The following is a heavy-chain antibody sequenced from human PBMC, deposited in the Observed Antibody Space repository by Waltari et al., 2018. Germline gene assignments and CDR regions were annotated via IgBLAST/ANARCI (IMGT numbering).Heavy chain of an antibody. J-gene: IGHJ4*02. CDR2: ISHWRFT. Sequence: QVQLQASGPGLVKPSGTLSLTCAVSGASITTRYWWNWVRQSPGKGLEWIGEISHWRFTNYNPSLEGRISISLDESKNQFSLQLSSVTAADTAMYYCATVIAGCSASSCYLDSWGQGTLVTVSS. CDR1: GASITTRYW. CDR3: ATVIAGCSASSCYLDS. V-gene: IGHV4-4*02. D-gene: IGHD2-15*01.